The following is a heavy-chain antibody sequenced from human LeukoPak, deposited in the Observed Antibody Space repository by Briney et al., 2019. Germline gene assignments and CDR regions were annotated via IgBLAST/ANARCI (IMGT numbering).Heavy chain of an antibody. J-gene: IGHJ4*02. CDR2: IYQSGST. D-gene: IGHD7-27*01. V-gene: IGHV4-59*08. Sequence: PSETLSLTCTVSGGSINSYYWSWIRQPPGKGLEWIGSIYQSGSTYYNPSLKSRVTISVDTSKNQFSLKLSSVTAADTAVYYCARLAWGRLDYWGQGILVTVSS. CDR1: GGSINSYY. CDR3: ARLAWGRLDY.